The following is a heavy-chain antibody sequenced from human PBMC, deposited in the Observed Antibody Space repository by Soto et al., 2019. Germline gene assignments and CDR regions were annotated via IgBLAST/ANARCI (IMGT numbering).Heavy chain of an antibody. Sequence: PSETLSLTCAVSGGSISSGDYSWSWIRQPPGKGLEWIGYIYHSGRTYYNQSLKSRLTISVDRSKNQFSLKLSSVTTAYTAVYYWAGRGYYPNYFDYGGQRTLVTVSS. V-gene: IGHV4-30-2*01. D-gene: IGHD3-22*01. CDR2: IYHSGRT. CDR1: GGSISSGDYS. CDR3: AGRGYYPNYFDY. J-gene: IGHJ4*02.